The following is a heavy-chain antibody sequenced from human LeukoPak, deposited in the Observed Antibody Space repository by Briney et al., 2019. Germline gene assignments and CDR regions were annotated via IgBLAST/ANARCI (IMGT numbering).Heavy chain of an antibody. D-gene: IGHD3-10*01. CDR3: ARDPYYYGSGSIY. Sequence: PGGSLRLSCAASGFTFSSSGMHWVRQAPGTGLEWVAFISHEGSEKYFADSVKGRFTISRDNSKNTLYLQMNSLRAEDTAVYYCARDPYYYGSGSIYWGQGTLVTVSS. V-gene: IGHV3-30*03. J-gene: IGHJ4*02. CDR2: ISHEGSEK. CDR1: GFTFSSSG.